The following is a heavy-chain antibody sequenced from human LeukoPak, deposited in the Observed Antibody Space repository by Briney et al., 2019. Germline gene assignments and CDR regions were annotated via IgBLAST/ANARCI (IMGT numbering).Heavy chain of an antibody. J-gene: IGHJ4*02. V-gene: IGHV4-39*06. Sequence: SETLSLTCTVSGGSISSSSYYWGWIRQPPGKGLERIGSIYYSGSTYYNPSLKSRVTISVDTSKNQFPLKLSSVTAADTAVYYCARDPEGPQQLVFFDYWGQGTLVTVSS. CDR3: ARDPEGPQQLVFFDY. D-gene: IGHD6-13*01. CDR1: GGSISSSSYY. CDR2: IYYSGST.